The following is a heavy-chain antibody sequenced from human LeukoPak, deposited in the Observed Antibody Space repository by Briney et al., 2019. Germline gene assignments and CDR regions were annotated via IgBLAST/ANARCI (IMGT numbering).Heavy chain of an antibody. V-gene: IGHV4-59*01. CDR3: ARESMVYGDYVGGWFAP. CDR2: IYYSGST. CDR1: GGSISSYY. Sequence: SETLSLTCTVSGGSISSYYWSWIRQPPGKGLEWIGYIYYSGSTNYNPSLKSRVTISVDTSKNQFSLKLSSVTAADTAVYYCARESMVYGDYVGGWFAPWGQGTLVTVSS. D-gene: IGHD4-17*01. J-gene: IGHJ5*02.